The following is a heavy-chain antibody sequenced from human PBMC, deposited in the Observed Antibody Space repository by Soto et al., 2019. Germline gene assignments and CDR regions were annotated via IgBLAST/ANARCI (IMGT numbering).Heavy chain of an antibody. V-gene: IGHV4-34*01. CDR2: INHSGST. J-gene: IGHJ6*03. D-gene: IGHD6-6*01. Sequence: SETLSLTCAVYGRSFSGYYWSWIRQPPGKGLEWIGEINHSGSTNYNPSLKSRVTISVDTSKNQFSLKLSSVTAADTAVYYCARRGRSSSSYYYYYYYMDVWGKGTTVTVSS. CDR1: GRSFSGYY. CDR3: ARRGRSSSSYYYYYYYMDV.